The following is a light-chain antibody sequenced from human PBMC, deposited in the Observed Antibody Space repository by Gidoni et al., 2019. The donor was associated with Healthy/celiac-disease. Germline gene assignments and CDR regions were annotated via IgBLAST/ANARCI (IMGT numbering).Light chain of an antibody. J-gene: IGKJ4*01. CDR3: QQANSFPGT. V-gene: IGKV1-12*01. CDR1: RGISSW. Sequence: DLQMTQSPSSVSASVGDRVTITCRASRGISSWFAWYHQKPGKAPKLLIYAASSLQSGVQSRFIGSGSGTDFTLTISSLQPKDCATYYCQQANSFPGTFGGGTKVEIK. CDR2: AAS.